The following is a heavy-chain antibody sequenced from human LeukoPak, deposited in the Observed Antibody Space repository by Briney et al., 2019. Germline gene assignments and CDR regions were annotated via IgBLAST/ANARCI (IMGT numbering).Heavy chain of an antibody. J-gene: IGHJ4*02. CDR1: GFTFDDYA. V-gene: IGHV3-9*01. Sequence: QPGRSLRLSCAASGFTFDDYAMHWVRQAPGKGLEWVSGISWNSGSIGYADSVKGRFTISRDNAKNSLYLQMNSLRAEDTAVYYCARGYNTLPGYWGQGTLVTVSS. CDR3: ARGYNTLPGY. D-gene: IGHD3-3*01. CDR2: ISWNSGSI.